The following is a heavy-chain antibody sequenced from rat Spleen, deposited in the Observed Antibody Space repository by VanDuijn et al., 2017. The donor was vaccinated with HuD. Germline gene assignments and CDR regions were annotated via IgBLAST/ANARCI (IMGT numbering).Heavy chain of an antibody. V-gene: IGHV5-27*01. CDR2: ISTGGGST. Sequence: EVQLVESGGGLVQPGRSLKLSCAASGFTFSNYYMAWVRQAPTKGLEWVAYISTGGGSTYYRDSVKGRFTISRDNANSTLYRQMDSLRSEDTATYDWATDRDDSSYIAAMDYVMDAWGQGASVTVSS. J-gene: IGHJ4*01. D-gene: IGHD1-2*01. CDR3: ATDRDDSSYIAAMDYVMDA. CDR1: GFTFSNYY.